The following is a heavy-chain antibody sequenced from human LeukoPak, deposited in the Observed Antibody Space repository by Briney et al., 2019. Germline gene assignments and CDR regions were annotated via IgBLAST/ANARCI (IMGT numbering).Heavy chain of an antibody. CDR2: IYTSGIT. CDR3: ARENGMITFGGVIATFDY. D-gene: IGHD3-16*02. CDR1: GGSISSGSYY. Sequence: IPSETLSLXCTVSGGSISSGSYYWGWIRQPAGKGLEWIGRIYTSGITNYNPSLKSRVTISVDTSKNQFSLKLSSVTAADTAVYYCARENGMITFGGVIATFDYWGQGTLVTASS. J-gene: IGHJ4*02. V-gene: IGHV4-61*02.